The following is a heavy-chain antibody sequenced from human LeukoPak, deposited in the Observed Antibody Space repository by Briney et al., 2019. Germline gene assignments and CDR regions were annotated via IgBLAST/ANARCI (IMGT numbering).Heavy chain of an antibody. D-gene: IGHD3-10*01. V-gene: IGHV3-30*02. CDR1: GFTFSSYG. CDR3: AKGDPRSGRTRPLDY. CDR2: IRYDGSNK. J-gene: IGHJ4*02. Sequence: GGSLRLSCAASGFTFSSYGMHWVRQAPGKGLEWVAFIRYDGSNKYYADSVKGRFTISRDNSKNTLYLQMNSLRAEDTAVYYGAKGDPRSGRTRPLDYGGRGPLVPASS.